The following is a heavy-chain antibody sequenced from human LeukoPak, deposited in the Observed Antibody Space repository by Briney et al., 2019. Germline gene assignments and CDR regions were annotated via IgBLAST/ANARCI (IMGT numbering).Heavy chain of an antibody. CDR1: GFTFSSYG. CDR3: AGEDSSSWGY. D-gene: IGHD6-13*01. Sequence: PGRSLRLSCAASGFTFSSYGMHWVRQAPGKGLEWVAVIWYDGSNKYYADSVKGRFTISRDNSKNTLYLQMNSLRAEDTAVYYCAGEDSSSWGYWGQGTLVTVSS. J-gene: IGHJ4*02. CDR2: IWYDGSNK. V-gene: IGHV3-33*01.